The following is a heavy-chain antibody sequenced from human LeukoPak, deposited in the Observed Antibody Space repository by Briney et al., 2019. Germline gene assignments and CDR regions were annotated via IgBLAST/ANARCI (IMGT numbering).Heavy chain of an antibody. Sequence: ASVMLSCKASGYTFTSYYMHWVRQAPGHGLEWMGIINPIGGSTIYAQKFQGRVTMTRDTSTSTVYMELSSLRSEDTAVYYCARALRMATIPGVNMNYFDYWGQGTLVTVSS. CDR2: INPIGGST. CDR3: ARALRMATIPGVNMNYFDY. D-gene: IGHD5-24*01. J-gene: IGHJ4*02. CDR1: GYTFTSYY. V-gene: IGHV1-46*01.